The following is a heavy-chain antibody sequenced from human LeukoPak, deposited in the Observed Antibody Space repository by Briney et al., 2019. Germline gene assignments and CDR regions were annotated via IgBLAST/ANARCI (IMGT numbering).Heavy chain of an antibody. J-gene: IGHJ4*02. CDR1: GFTFSSYA. CDR2: ISGSGGST. D-gene: IGHD3-10*01. V-gene: IGHV3-23*01. Sequence: GGSLRLSCAASGFTFSSYAMSWVRQAPGKGLEWVSAISGSGGSTYYADSVKGRVTISRDNSKYTLYLKMNSLGAEDTAVYCCAQEVWFGELSSRYWGPGTLVTVSS. CDR3: AQEVWFGELSSRY.